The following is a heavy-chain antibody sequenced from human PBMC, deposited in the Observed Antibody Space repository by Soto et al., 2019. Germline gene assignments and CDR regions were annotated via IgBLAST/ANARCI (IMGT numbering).Heavy chain of an antibody. CDR2: IYPGDSDT. CDR1: GYTFTNYW. D-gene: IGHD2-2*03. CDR3: ARPGDCSRTDCSDFHY. Sequence: PGESLKISCKGSGYTFTNYWIGWVRQMPGKGLEWMGIIYPGDSDTTYSPSFQGQVTISADKSISTAYLQWSSLKASDTAIYYCARPGDCSRTDCSDFHYWGQGTQVTVSS. V-gene: IGHV5-51*01. J-gene: IGHJ4*02.